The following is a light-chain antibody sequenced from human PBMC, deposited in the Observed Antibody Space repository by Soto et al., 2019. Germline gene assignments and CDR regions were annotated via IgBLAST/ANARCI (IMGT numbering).Light chain of an antibody. Sequence: QLVLTQPPSASGTPGQRVTISCSGSSSNIGSHTVNWYQQLPGTAPRLLIYNTYYRPSGVPDRFSGSKSGTSASLAISGLQSEDEADYYCAAWDDSLNGVVLGGGTKLTVL. CDR1: SSNIGSHT. J-gene: IGLJ2*01. CDR2: NTY. CDR3: AAWDDSLNGVV. V-gene: IGLV1-44*01.